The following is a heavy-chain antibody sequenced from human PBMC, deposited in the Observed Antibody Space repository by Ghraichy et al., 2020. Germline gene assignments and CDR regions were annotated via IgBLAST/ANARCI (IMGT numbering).Heavy chain of an antibody. Sequence: GGSLRLSCAASGFTFSSYSMNWVRQAPGKGLEWVSSISSSSSYIYYADSVKGRFTISRDNAKNSLYLQMNSLRAEDTAVYYCAREGGYSYANDAFDIWGQGTMVTVSS. CDR3: AREGGYSYANDAFDI. D-gene: IGHD5-18*01. V-gene: IGHV3-21*01. CDR1: GFTFSSYS. J-gene: IGHJ3*02. CDR2: ISSSSSYI.